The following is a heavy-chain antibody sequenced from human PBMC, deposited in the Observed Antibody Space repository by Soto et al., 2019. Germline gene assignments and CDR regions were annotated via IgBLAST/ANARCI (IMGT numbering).Heavy chain of an antibody. Sequence: LRLSCAASGFTFSSYEMNWVRQAPGKGLEWVSYISSSGSTIYYADSVKGRFTISRDNAKNSLYLQMNSLRAEDTAVYYCARDETYYYGSGPVGGQGTLVTVSS. V-gene: IGHV3-48*03. CDR1: GFTFSSYE. J-gene: IGHJ4*02. CDR3: ARDETYYYGSGPV. D-gene: IGHD3-10*01. CDR2: ISSSGSTI.